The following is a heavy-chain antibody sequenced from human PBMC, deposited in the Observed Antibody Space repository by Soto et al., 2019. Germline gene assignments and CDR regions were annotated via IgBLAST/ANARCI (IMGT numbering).Heavy chain of an antibody. J-gene: IGHJ5*02. CDR2: IYYSGST. D-gene: IGHD6-19*01. V-gene: IGHV4-59*08. CDR3: ARLLFAVDNWFEP. Sequence: PSETLSLTCTVSGGSISSYYWSWIRQPPGKGLEWIGYIYYSGSTNYNPSLKSRVTISVDTSKNQFSLKLSSVTAADTAVYYCARLLFAVDNWFEPWGQGTLVTVSS. CDR1: GGSISSYY.